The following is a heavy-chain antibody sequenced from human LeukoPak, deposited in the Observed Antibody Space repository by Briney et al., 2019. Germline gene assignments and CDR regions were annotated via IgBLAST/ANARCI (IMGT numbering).Heavy chain of an antibody. CDR3: ARSSDGYKYDY. CDR1: GGSISSGGYY. CDR2: IYYSGST. J-gene: IGHJ4*02. V-gene: IGHV4-31*03. Sequence: PSQTLSLTCTVSGGSISSGGYYWSWIRQHPGKGLEWIGNIYYSGSTNYNPSLKSRVTISVDTSKNQFSLKLTSATAADTAVYYCARSSDGYKYDYWGQGTLVTASS. D-gene: IGHD5-24*01.